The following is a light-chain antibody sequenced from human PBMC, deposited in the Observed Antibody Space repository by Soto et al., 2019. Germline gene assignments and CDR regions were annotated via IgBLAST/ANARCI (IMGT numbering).Light chain of an antibody. CDR3: QQDRT. CDR1: QRLSSSY. J-gene: IGKJ1*01. V-gene: IGKV3-20*01. Sequence: TLSLSPGERATLSCRATQRLSSSYLAWYQQKPGQAPRLLIYGASSRAAGIPDRFTGSGSGTEFTLTISRLEPEDFAVYFCQQDRTFGQEMKGDI. CDR2: GAS.